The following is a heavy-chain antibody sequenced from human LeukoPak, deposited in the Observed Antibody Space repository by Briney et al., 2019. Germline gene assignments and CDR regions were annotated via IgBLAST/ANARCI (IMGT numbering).Heavy chain of an antibody. D-gene: IGHD4-17*01. V-gene: IGHV3-7*02. CDR1: GFTFSSYW. CDR3: ARGGPDYGDRGYFDY. Sequence: GGSLRLSCAASGFTFSSYWMSWVRQAPGKGLEWVANIKQDGSEKYYVDSVKGRFTISRDNAKNTLYLQMNSLRAEDTAVYYCARGGPDYGDRGYFDYWGQGTLVTVSS. CDR2: IKQDGSEK. J-gene: IGHJ4*02.